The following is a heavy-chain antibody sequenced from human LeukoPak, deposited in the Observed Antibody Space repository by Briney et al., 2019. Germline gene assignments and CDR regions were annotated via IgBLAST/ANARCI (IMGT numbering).Heavy chain of an antibody. J-gene: IGHJ6*02. CDR2: ISYDGSNK. Sequence: WRSLRLYCAAYGFTFSSYGMHWVRQAPGKGLEWVGGISYDGSNKNYADTVKGRFTIPRDNSKNTPYLQMNRLRAEDTAVYYCAKTIPLWFGAFAYGMDVWGQGTTVTVSS. CDR3: AKTIPLWFGAFAYGMDV. CDR1: GFTFSSYG. D-gene: IGHD3-10*01. V-gene: IGHV3-30*18.